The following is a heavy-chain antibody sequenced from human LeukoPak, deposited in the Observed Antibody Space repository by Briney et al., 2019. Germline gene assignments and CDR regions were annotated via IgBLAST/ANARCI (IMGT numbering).Heavy chain of an antibody. CDR2: ISDYNGNT. CDR1: GYTFTSYG. D-gene: IGHD6-19*01. V-gene: IGHV1-18*01. Sequence: ASVKVSCKASGYTFTSYGISWVRHAPGQGLEWMGWISDYNGNTNYAQKLQGRVTMTTDTSTSTAYMELRSLRSDDTAVYYCARDYRIAVADRALNYWGQGTLVTVSS. J-gene: IGHJ4*02. CDR3: ARDYRIAVADRALNY.